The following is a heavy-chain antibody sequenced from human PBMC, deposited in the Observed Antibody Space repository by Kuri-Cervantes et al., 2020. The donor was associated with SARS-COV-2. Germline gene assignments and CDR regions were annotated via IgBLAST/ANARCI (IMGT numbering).Heavy chain of an antibody. Sequence: GESLKISCAASGFTFRSYSMNWVRQTPGKGLEWVSSIDSSSDYIYYADSVKGRFTISGDNANNSLSLQMNSLGAEDTAVYYCARAKLGGYDAFDLWGQGTMVTVSS. D-gene: IGHD3-22*01. J-gene: IGHJ3*01. CDR2: IDSSSDYI. CDR1: GFTFRSYS. CDR3: ARAKLGGYDAFDL. V-gene: IGHV3-21*01.